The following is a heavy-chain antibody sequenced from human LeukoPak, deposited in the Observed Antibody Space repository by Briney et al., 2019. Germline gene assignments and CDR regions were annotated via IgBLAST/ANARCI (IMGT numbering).Heavy chain of an antibody. D-gene: IGHD2-15*01. CDR1: GVSFSGYY. J-gene: IGHJ6*02. V-gene: IGHV4-34*01. CDR2: INHSGST. Sequence: NSSETLSLTCAVYGVSFSGYYWSWIRQPPGKGLEWIGEINHSGSTNYNPSLKSRVTISVDTSKNQFSLKLSSVTAADTAVYYCARGLVGLYYYYGMDVWGQGTTVTVSS. CDR3: ARGLVGLYYYYGMDV.